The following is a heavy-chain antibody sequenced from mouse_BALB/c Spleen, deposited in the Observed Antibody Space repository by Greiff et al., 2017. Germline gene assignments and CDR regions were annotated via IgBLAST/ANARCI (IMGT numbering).Heavy chain of an antibody. CDR2: INSNGGST. J-gene: IGHJ4*01. CDR3: AREKAYYRYDVYYAMDY. V-gene: IGHV5-6-3*01. Sequence: DVQLVESGGGLVQPGGSLKLSCAASGFTFSSYGMSWVRQTPDKRLELVATINSNGGSTYYPDSVKGRFTISRDNAKNTLYLQMSSLKSEDTAMYYCAREKAYYRYDVYYAMDYWGQGTSVTVSS. CDR1: GFTFSSYG. D-gene: IGHD2-14*01.